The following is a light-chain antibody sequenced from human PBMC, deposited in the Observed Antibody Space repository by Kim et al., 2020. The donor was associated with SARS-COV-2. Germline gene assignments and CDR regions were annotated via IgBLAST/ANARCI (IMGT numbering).Light chain of an antibody. J-gene: IGLJ2*01. V-gene: IGLV1-44*01. CDR1: SSNIGSSI. Sequence: QRVTIYCSGSSSNIGSSIVNWYQQLPGTAPKPLIFRNYQRASGVPDRISGSKSGTSASLAISGLQSEDEGDYYCSAWDDTLNGEVVFGGGTQLTVL. CDR2: RNY. CDR3: SAWDDTLNGEVV.